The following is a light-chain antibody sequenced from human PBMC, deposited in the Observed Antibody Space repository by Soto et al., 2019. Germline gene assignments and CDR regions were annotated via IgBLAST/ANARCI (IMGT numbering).Light chain of an antibody. CDR3: QQYENLPYT. Sequence: DIQMTQSPSSLSASVGDRVTISCQASHDISIYLTWYQQKPGEAPKVLIYDASTLETGVPSRFIGSASGTYFTLTISRLHPEDIATYHCQQYENLPYTFGQGTRLEIK. CDR1: HDISIY. J-gene: IGKJ2*01. V-gene: IGKV1-33*01. CDR2: DAS.